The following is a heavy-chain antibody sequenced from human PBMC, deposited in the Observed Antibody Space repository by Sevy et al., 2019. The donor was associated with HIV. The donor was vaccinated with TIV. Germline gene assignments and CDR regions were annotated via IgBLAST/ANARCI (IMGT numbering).Heavy chain of an antibody. CDR2: ISYDGSNK. J-gene: IGHJ6*03. D-gene: IGHD3-16*01. CDR1: GFTFSSYD. V-gene: IGHV3-30*03. Sequence: GGSLRLSCAAPGFTFSSYDMHWVRQAPGKGLEWVAVISYDGSNKFYLDSVKGRSTISRDSSKSTVYLPLSSLRAEDTAVYYCARVALTFGGDPYDKHYFMDVWGKGTTVTVSS. CDR3: ARVALTFGGDPYDKHYFMDV.